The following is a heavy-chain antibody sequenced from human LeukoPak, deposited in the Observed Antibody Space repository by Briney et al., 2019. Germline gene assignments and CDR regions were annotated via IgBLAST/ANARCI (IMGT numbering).Heavy chain of an antibody. V-gene: IGHV5-51*01. Sequence: GESLMISCKGSGYSFANYWIGWVRQMPGKGLEWMGIIYPGDSDTRYSPSFQGQVTISADKSISTAYLQWSSLKASDTAMYHCGRHRSSGYYDYWGQGTLVTVSS. CDR1: GYSFANYW. CDR3: GRHRSSGYYDY. CDR2: IYPGDSDT. J-gene: IGHJ4*02. D-gene: IGHD3-22*01.